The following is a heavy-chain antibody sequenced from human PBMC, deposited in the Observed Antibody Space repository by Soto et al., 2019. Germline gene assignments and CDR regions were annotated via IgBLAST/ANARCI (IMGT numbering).Heavy chain of an antibody. CDR2: IYKSGST. J-gene: IGHJ4*02. CDR1: SGPISGYS. CDR3: ARGVPNCSSSSCYFDY. D-gene: IGHD2-2*01. V-gene: IGHV4-59*01. Sequence: PSETLSLTCTVSSGPISGYSWTWIRQPPGKGLEWIGYIYKSGSTTYNPSLKSRVTMSVDTSKSQLSLKLTSVTAADTAVYYCARGVPNCSSSSCYFDYWSQGALVTVSS.